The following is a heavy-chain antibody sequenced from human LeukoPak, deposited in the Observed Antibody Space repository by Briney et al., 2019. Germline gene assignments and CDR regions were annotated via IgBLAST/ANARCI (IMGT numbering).Heavy chain of an antibody. CDR2: IYYSGST. D-gene: IGHD2-2*01. J-gene: IGHJ3*02. CDR3: ARHGGYCTSTTCNDAFHI. CDR1: GGSISSYY. V-gene: IGHV4-59*08. Sequence: PSETLSLTCTVSGGSISSYYWSWIRQPPGKGLEWIGYIYYSGSTNYNPSLKSRVTISVDTSKNQFSLKLSSVTAADTAVYYCARHGGYCTSTTCNDAFHIWGQGTMVTVSS.